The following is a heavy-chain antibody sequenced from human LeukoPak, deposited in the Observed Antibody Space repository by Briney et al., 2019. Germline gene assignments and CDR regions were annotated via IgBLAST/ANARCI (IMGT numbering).Heavy chain of an antibody. Sequence: ASVKVSCKASGYTLTSYDINWVRQATGQGLEWMGWMNPNSGNTGYAQKFQGRVTMTRNTSISTAYMELSSLRSEDTAVYYCARESGYYDFWSGYYYHYMDVWGKGTTVTVSS. D-gene: IGHD3-3*01. CDR3: ARESGYYDFWSGYYYHYMDV. CDR1: GYTLTSYD. V-gene: IGHV1-8*01. J-gene: IGHJ6*03. CDR2: MNPNSGNT.